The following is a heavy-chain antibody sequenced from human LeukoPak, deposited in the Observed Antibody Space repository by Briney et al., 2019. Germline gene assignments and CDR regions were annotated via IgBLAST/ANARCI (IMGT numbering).Heavy chain of an antibody. D-gene: IGHD3-10*01. Sequence: PGGSLRLSCAASGFTFSSYWMSWVRQAPGKGLEWVANIKQDGSEKYYVDSVKGRFTISRDSAKNMLFLQMNRLRAGDTAVYYCAKSPYFYNSGRSVDVWGKGTTVTVSS. CDR1: GFTFSSYW. J-gene: IGHJ6*04. CDR2: IKQDGSEK. CDR3: AKSPYFYNSGRSVDV. V-gene: IGHV3-7*03.